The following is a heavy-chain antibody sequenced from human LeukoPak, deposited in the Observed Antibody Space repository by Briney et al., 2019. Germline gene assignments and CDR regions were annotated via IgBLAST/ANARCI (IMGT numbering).Heavy chain of an antibody. V-gene: IGHV4-34*01. CDR3: ARRGVTMVRGVITNWFDP. CDR2: INHSGST. CDR1: GGSFSGYY. J-gene: IGHJ5*02. Sequence: SETLSLTCAVYGGSFSGYYWSWIRQPPGKGLEWIGEINHSGSTNYNPSLKSRVTISVDTSKNQFSLKLSSVTAADTAVYYCARRGVTMVRGVITNWFDPWGQGTLVTVSS. D-gene: IGHD3-10*01.